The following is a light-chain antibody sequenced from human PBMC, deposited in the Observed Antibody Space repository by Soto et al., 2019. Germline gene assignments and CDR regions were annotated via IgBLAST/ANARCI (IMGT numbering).Light chain of an antibody. CDR1: KSISSS. CDR2: KAS. Sequence: DIQMTQSPSTLSASVGDRVTITCRASKSISSSLAWYQQKPGKAPKLLIYKASSLESGVPSRFSGSGSGTEFTLTISSLHPDDFATYYCQEYNSCTWTFGQGTKVEIK. V-gene: IGKV1-5*03. CDR3: QEYNSCTWT. J-gene: IGKJ1*01.